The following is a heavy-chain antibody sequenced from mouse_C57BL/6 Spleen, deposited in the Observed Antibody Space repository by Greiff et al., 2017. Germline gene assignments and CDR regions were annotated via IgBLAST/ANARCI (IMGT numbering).Heavy chain of an antibody. Sequence: EVQLQQSGPELVKPGASVKISCKASGYTFTDYYMNWVKQSHGKSLEWIGDINPNNGGTSYNQKFKGKATLTVDKSSSTAYMELRSLTSEDSAVYYCARSSGLGYFDYWGQGTTLTVSS. CDR1: GYTFTDYY. D-gene: IGHD3-3*01. CDR3: ARSSGLGYFDY. CDR2: INPNNGGT. J-gene: IGHJ2*01. V-gene: IGHV1-26*01.